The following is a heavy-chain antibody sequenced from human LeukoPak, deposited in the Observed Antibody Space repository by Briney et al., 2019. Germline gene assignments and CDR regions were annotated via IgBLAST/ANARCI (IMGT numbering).Heavy chain of an antibody. CDR1: GGSISSGSYY. V-gene: IGHV4-61*02. CDR2: IYTSGST. CDR3: ARHGSHYYGSGALDY. Sequence: SETLSLTCTVSGGSISSGSYYWSWIRQPAGKGLEWIGRIYTSGSTNYNPSLKSRVTISVDTSKNQFSLKLSSVTAADTAVYYCARHGSHYYGSGALDYWGQGTLVTVSS. D-gene: IGHD3-10*01. J-gene: IGHJ4*02.